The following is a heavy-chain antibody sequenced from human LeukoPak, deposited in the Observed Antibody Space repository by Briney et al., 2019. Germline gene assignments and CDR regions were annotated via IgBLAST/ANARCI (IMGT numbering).Heavy chain of an antibody. CDR2: LYSGGAT. Sequence: GGSLRLSCAASGFSVSGIHMNWVRQAPGKDLEWVSGLYSGGATYYADSMGGRFTIPRDHSKNTVYLQMTSLRPDDTAIYYCARGNGNVGGRLDPWGQGTRVTVSS. V-gene: IGHV3-66*01. J-gene: IGHJ5*02. CDR3: ARGNGNVGGRLDP. CDR1: GFSVSGIH. D-gene: IGHD4-23*01.